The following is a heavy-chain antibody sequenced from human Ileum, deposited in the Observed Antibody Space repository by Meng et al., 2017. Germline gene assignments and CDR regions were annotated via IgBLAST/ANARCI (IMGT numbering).Heavy chain of an antibody. CDR2: IKSTTHGGTT. J-gene: IGHJ5*02. Sequence: EVQLMESGGGLVKPGVSLRLSCAASGLTFSNAWMTWVRQAPGKGLEWIGQIKSTTHGGTTDYAAPVTGRFIISRDDSKNTLYLQMSSLKTEDTAVYYCTTNRGISWGQGTLVTVSS. V-gene: IGHV3-15*01. CDR1: GLTFSNAW. CDR3: TTNRGIS.